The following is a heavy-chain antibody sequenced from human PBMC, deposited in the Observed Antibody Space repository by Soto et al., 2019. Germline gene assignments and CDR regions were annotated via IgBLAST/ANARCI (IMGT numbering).Heavy chain of an antibody. CDR3: ARDGTYNWV. D-gene: IGHD1-1*01. CDR2: IFSNGDT. CDR1: GFTVSNNY. J-gene: IGHJ4*02. V-gene: IGHV3-66*01. Sequence: ELQLVASGGGLVQPGGSLRLSCAASGFTVSNNYVRGVRQATGKGLEWVSVIFSNGDTRYADSVKGRFTISRYSSSHTLYLQRNSLRVEDTAVYYCARDGTYNWVGGQGIDVTVSS.